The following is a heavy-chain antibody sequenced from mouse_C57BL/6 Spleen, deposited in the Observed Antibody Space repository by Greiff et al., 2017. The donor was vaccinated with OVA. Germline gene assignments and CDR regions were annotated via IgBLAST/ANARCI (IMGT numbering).Heavy chain of an antibody. CDR1: GYTFTDYY. V-gene: IGHV1-75*01. J-gene: IGHJ2*01. CDR2: IFPGSGST. CDR3: ARCIDHGSSYYFDY. Sequence: QVQLKESGPELVKPGASVKISCKASGYTFTDYYINWVKQRPGQGLEWIGWIFPGSGSTYYNEKFKGKATLTVDKSSSTAYMLLSSLTSEDSAVYFCARCIDHGSSYYFDYWGQGTTLTVSS. D-gene: IGHD1-1*01.